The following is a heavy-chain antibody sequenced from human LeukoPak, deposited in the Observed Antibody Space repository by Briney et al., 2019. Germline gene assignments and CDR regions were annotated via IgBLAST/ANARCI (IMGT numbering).Heavy chain of an antibody. V-gene: IGHV1-69*04. CDR2: IIPILGIA. Sequence: ASVKVSCKASGGTFSSYAISWVRQAPGQGLAWMGRIIPILGIANYAQKFQGRVTITADKSTSTAYMELSSLRSEDTAVYYCARDREYVGVRYFDYWGQGTLVTVSS. CDR3: ARDREYVGVRYFDY. J-gene: IGHJ4*02. CDR1: GGTFSSYA. D-gene: IGHD1-26*01.